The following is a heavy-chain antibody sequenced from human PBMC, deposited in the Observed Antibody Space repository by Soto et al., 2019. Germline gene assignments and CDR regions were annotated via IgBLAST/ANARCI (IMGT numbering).Heavy chain of an antibody. D-gene: IGHD3-3*01. V-gene: IGHV3-30*18. CDR3: AKELRFLECLFPTPHPASNGMDV. CDR2: ISYDGSNK. Sequence: QVQLLESGGGVVQPGRSLRLSCAASGFTFSSYGMHWVRQAPGKGLEWVAVISYDGSNKYYADSVKGRFTISRDNSKKTRYLQMNSLRGEDTAVFYCAKELRFLECLFPTPHPASNGMDVWGQGTTVTVSS. CDR1: GFTFSSYG. J-gene: IGHJ6*02.